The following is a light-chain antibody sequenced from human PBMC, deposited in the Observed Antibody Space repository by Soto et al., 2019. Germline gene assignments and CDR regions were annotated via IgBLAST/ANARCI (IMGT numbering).Light chain of an antibody. Sequence: EIVMTQSPATLSVSPGERATLSRRASQSVSSSLAWYQQKPGQAPSLLIYGASTRATGVPARFSGSGSGTEFTLTISSLQSEDFAVYYCQQYNNWPRKFGQGTKVDIK. V-gene: IGKV3-15*01. CDR2: GAS. CDR3: QQYNNWPRK. J-gene: IGKJ1*01. CDR1: QSVSSS.